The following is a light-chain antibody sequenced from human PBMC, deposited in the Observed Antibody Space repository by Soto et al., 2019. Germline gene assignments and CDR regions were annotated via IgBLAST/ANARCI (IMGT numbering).Light chain of an antibody. CDR1: SSDVGGYNY. CDR3: TSNTSSTYVV. V-gene: IGLV2-14*01. CDR2: EVS. J-gene: IGLJ2*01. Sequence: QSALTQPASVSGSPGQSITISCTGTSSDVGGYNYVSWYQQHPGKAPKLMIYEVSNRPSGVSNRFSGSKSGNTASLTISGLQAADEADYYCTSNTSSTYVVFGGGTKLTVL.